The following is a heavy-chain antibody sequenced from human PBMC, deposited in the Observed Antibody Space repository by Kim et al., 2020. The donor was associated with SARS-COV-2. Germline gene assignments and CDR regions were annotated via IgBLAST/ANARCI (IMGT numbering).Heavy chain of an antibody. CDR1: GGSISSYY. CDR3: ASRSPYDFWSGYSG. Sequence: SETLSLTCTVSGGSISSYYWSWIRQPPGKGLEWIGYIYYSGSTNYNPSLKSRVTISVDTSKNQFSLKLSSVTAADTAVYYCASRSPYDFWSGYSGWGQGTLVTVSS. J-gene: IGHJ4*02. V-gene: IGHV4-59*08. CDR2: IYYSGST. D-gene: IGHD3-3*01.